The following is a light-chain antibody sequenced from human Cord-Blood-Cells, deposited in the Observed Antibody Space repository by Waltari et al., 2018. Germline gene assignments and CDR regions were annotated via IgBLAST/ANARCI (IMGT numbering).Light chain of an antibody. CDR2: AAS. Sequence: EIVLTQSPATLSLSPGERATLSCRASQSVSSYLALYQQKPGQAPRLLIYAASNRATGIPARFSGSGSGTEFTLTISSLEPEDFAVYYCQQRSNWPITFGQGTRLEIK. CDR3: QQRSNWPIT. J-gene: IGKJ5*01. CDR1: QSVSSY. V-gene: IGKV3-11*01.